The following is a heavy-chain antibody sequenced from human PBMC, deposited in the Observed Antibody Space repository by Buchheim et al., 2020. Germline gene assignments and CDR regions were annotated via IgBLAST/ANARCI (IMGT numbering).Heavy chain of an antibody. CDR1: GGSFSGYY. CDR2: INHSGST. J-gene: IGHJ4*02. D-gene: IGHD2-15*01. Sequence: QVQLQQWGAGLLKPSETLSLTCAVYGGSFSGYYWSWICQPPGKGLEWIGEINHSGSTNYNPSLKSRVTISVDTSKNQFFLKLSSVTAADTAVYYCARARARVGYCSGGSCYSFDYWGQGTL. CDR3: ARARARVGYCSGGSCYSFDY. V-gene: IGHV4-34*01.